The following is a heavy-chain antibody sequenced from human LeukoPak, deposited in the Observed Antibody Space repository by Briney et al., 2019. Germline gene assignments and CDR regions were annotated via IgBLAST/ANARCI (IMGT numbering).Heavy chain of an antibody. CDR2: FDPEDGET. CDR1: GYTLTELS. Sequence: ASVKVSCKVSGYTLTELSMHWVRQAPGKGLEWMGGFDPEDGETTYAQKFQGRVTITWDTSISSAYMELSSLRSDDTAVYYCARGVSVAVSDYWGQGTLVTVSS. CDR3: ARGVSVAVSDY. J-gene: IGHJ4*02. V-gene: IGHV1-24*01. D-gene: IGHD6-19*01.